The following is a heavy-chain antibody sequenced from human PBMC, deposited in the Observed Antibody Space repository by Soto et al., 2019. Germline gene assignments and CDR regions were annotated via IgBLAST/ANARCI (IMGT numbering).Heavy chain of an antibody. CDR2: LGYDGTNK. J-gene: IGHJ6*02. CDR1: GFTSIPFA. V-gene: IGHV3-33*01. Sequence: QVQLVESGGGGVQPGGSRRLSFAASGFTSIPFAMHGAAQAPARGREGGAVLGYDGTNKDHADSGKGRFTISRDNSMNTLFLQMNSLRAEDTAVYYCARDQVAAAGTPHYLYNGMDVWGQGTTVTVSS. CDR3: ARDQVAAAGTPHYLYNGMDV. D-gene: IGHD6-13*01.